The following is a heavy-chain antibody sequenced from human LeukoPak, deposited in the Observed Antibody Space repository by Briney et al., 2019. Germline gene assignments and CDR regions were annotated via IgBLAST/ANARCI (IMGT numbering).Heavy chain of an antibody. D-gene: IGHD5-12*01. J-gene: IGHJ4*02. CDR2: IYYSGST. Sequence: SETLSLTCSVSGASISSYYWSWIRQSPGKGLEWIGYIYYSGSTYYNPSLKSRVVISVDTSKNQFSLKLSSVTAADTAVYYCARNENSGWGYFDYWGQGTLVTVSS. CDR3: ARNENSGWGYFDY. CDR1: GASISSYY. V-gene: IGHV4-59*01.